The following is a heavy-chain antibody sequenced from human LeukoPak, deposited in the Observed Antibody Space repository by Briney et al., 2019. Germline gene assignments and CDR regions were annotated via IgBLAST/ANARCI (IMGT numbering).Heavy chain of an antibody. CDR1: GGSIRSSYYY. CDR2: IYYSGGT. V-gene: IGHV4-39*01. CDR3: ARLSPPGYSFGSFDY. J-gene: IGHJ4*02. Sequence: SETLSLTCTVSGGSIRSSYYYWGWIRQPPGKGLEWIGSIYYSGGTYYNPSLKSRVTISVDTSKNQFSLKLSSVTAADTAVYFCARLSPPGYSFGSFDYWGQGTLVTVSS. D-gene: IGHD5-18*01.